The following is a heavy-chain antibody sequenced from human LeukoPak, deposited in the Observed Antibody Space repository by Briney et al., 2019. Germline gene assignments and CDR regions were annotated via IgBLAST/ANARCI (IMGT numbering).Heavy chain of an antibody. CDR2: IYHSGST. CDR3: ARRKGSGNYYFDY. D-gene: IGHD1-26*01. J-gene: IGHJ4*02. Sequence: PSETPSLTCTVSGYSISSGYYWGWIRQPPGKGLEWIGNIYHSGSTSYNPSLQSRVTISVDTSKNHFSLRLGSVTAADTAVYYCARRKGSGNYYFDYWGQGTLVTVSS. CDR1: GYSISSGYY. V-gene: IGHV4-38-2*02.